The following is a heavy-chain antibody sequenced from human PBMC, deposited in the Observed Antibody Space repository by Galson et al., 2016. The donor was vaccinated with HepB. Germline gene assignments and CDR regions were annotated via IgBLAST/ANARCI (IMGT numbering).Heavy chain of an antibody. Sequence: TLSLTCNVSGGSISSGGYYWTWIRQHPGKGLEWLGYIYFSGSAFYNPSLKSRVFISVDTSKNQFSLKLNSVTAADTAVYYCSRMQIPNYFGSGREMRFDPWGQGTLVTVSS. J-gene: IGHJ5*02. D-gene: IGHD3-10*01. CDR2: IYFSGSA. CDR1: GGSISSGGYY. V-gene: IGHV4-31*03. CDR3: SRMQIPNYFGSGREMRFDP.